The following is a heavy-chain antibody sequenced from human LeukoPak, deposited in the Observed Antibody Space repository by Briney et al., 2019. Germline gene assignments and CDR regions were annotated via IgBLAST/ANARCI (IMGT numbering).Heavy chain of an antibody. V-gene: IGHV1-18*01. J-gene: IGHJ4*02. D-gene: IGHD3-9*01. CDR1: GYTFTSYG. CDR2: ISADNGNT. CDR3: ARDQAATNTQVRFCLD. Sequence: ASVKVSCKASGYTFTSYGISWVRQAPGQGLEWMGWISADNGNTNFAQKLQGRVTMTTDTSTSTAYMDLRSLRSDDTAVYYCARDQAATNTQVRFCLDWGQGTLVIVSS.